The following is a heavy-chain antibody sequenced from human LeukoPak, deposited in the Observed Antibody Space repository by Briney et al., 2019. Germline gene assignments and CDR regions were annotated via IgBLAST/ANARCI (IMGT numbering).Heavy chain of an antibody. CDR2: IIPIFGTA. CDR1: GGTFSSYA. V-gene: IGHV1-69*05. CDR3: ARGDITIFGVVSHDAFDI. Sequence: ASVKVSCKASGGTFSSYAISWVRQAPGQGLEWMGGIIPIFGTANYAQKFQGRVTITTDESTSTAYMELSGLRSEDTAVYYCARGDITIFGVVSHDAFDIWGQGTMVTVSS. D-gene: IGHD3-3*01. J-gene: IGHJ3*02.